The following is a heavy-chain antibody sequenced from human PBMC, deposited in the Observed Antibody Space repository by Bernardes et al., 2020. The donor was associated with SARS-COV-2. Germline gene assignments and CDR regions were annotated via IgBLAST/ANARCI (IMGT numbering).Heavy chain of an antibody. CDR1: RGSVSFGSTY. D-gene: IGHD2-15*01. V-gene: IGHV4-61*01. J-gene: IGHJ5*02. Sequence: SETLYIPCSVSRGSVSFGSTYWTWIRQPPGKGLEWIGYIYYPGSINYNPSLKSRVTISVDTSKNQFSLKLTSVTAADTAVYYCVRGTGFCSGGSCGWIDHWGQGTLVSGSA. CDR3: VRGTGFCSGGSCGWIDH. CDR2: IYYPGSI.